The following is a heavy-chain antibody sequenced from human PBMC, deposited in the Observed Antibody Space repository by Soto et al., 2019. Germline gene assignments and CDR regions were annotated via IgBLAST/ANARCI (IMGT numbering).Heavy chain of an antibody. CDR3: TTDAPRGYDFWSGYYTGIDY. D-gene: IGHD3-3*01. CDR1: GFTFSNAW. CDR2: IKSKTDGGTT. Sequence: EVQLVESGGGLVKPGGSLRLSCAASGFTFSNAWMSWVRQAPGKGLEWVGRIKSKTDGGTTDYAAPVKGRFTISRDDSKNTLYLQMNSLKTEDTAVYYCTTDAPRGYDFWSGYYTGIDYWGQGTLVTVSS. V-gene: IGHV3-15*01. J-gene: IGHJ4*02.